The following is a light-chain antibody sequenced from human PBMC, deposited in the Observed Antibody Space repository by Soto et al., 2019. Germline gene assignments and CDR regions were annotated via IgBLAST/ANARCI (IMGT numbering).Light chain of an antibody. J-gene: IGLJ1*01. Sequence: SALNQPASVSASAGQSITISCTGTSSDVGGYNYVSWYQQHPGKAPKLMIYDVSNRPSGVSNRFSGSKSGNTASLTISGLQAEDEADYYCSSYTSSSTLGVFGTGTKVTVL. CDR1: SSDVGGYNY. CDR3: SSYTSSSTLGV. V-gene: IGLV2-14*01. CDR2: DVS.